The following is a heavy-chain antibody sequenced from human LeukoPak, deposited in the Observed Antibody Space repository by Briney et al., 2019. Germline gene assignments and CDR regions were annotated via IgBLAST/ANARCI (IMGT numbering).Heavy chain of an antibody. D-gene: IGHD3-22*01. J-gene: IGHJ6*02. V-gene: IGHV3-21*01. CDR3: ARDYEDDSSGYYFGYYYYGMDV. Sequence: GGSLRLSCAASGFTFSSYSMNWVRQAPGKGLEWVSSISSSSSYIYYADSVKGRFTISRDNAKNSLYLQMNGLRAEDTAVYYCARDYEDDSSGYYFGYYYYGMDVWGQGTTVTVSS. CDR1: GFTFSSYS. CDR2: ISSSSSYI.